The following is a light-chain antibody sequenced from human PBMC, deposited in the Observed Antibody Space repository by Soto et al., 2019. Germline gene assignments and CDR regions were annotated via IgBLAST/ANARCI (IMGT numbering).Light chain of an antibody. Sequence: EIALTQSPGTLSLSPGERATLSCRTSQSISSTYLAWYQQKPGQAPRLLIYVTNSRATGIPDRFSGSGSGRDFTLTISSLEPEGFAVYYCQQYGTSPPVYTFGQGTKLEIK. V-gene: IGKV3-20*01. CDR2: VTN. J-gene: IGKJ2*01. CDR3: QQYGTSPPVYT. CDR1: QSISSTY.